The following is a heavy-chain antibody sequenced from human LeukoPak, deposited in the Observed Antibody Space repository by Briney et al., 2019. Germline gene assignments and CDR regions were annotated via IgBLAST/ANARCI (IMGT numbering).Heavy chain of an antibody. D-gene: IGHD4-17*01. CDR1: GFTFSSYS. V-gene: IGHV3-30*03. CDR3: AREEPMTTVTYHPGDAFDI. J-gene: IGHJ3*02. Sequence: PGGSLRLSCAASGFTFSSYSMNWVRQAPGKGLEWVAVISYDGSNKYYADSVKGRFTISRDNSKNTLYLQMNSLRAEDTAVYYCAREEPMTTVTYHPGDAFDIWGQGTMVTVSS. CDR2: ISYDGSNK.